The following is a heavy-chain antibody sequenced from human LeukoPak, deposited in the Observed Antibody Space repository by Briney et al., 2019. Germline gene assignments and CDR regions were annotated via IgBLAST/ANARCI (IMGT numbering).Heavy chain of an antibody. J-gene: IGHJ5*02. CDR3: ARGQGYSGYRGRVDP. D-gene: IGHD5-12*01. CDR2: INPNSGGT. Sequence: ASVKVSCKASGYTFTGYYMHWVRQAPGQGLEWMGWINPNSGGTNYAQKFQGRVTMTRDTSISTAYMELSRLRSDDTAVYYCARGQGYSGYRGRVDPWGQGTLVTVSS. CDR1: GYTFTGYY. V-gene: IGHV1-2*02.